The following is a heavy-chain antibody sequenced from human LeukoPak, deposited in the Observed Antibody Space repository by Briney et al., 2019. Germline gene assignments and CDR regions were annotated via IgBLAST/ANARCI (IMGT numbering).Heavy chain of an antibody. CDR1: GFTFSSYS. CDR3: ARDYSSSWYWGYYFDY. CDR2: ISSSSTTI. J-gene: IGHJ4*02. Sequence: PGGSLRLSCAASGFTFSSYSMNWVRQAPGKGLEWVSYISSSSTTIYYTDSVKGRFTISRDNAKNSLYLQMNSLRAEDTAMYYCARDYSSSWYWGYYFDYWGRGTLVTVSS. V-gene: IGHV3-48*01. D-gene: IGHD6-13*01.